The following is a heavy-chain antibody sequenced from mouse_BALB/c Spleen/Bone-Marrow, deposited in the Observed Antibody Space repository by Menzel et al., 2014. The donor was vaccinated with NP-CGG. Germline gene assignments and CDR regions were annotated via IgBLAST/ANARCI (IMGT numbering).Heavy chain of an antibody. Sequence: QVQLQQPGPGLVAPSQSLSITCTVSGFSLTDYGINWVRQPPGKGLEWLGMIWGDGTTDYNSALRSRLSTNKDNSRSQVFLKMNSLQTDDTARYYCAREKYGNYYAMGYWGQGTSVTVSS. CDR2: IWGDGTT. V-gene: IGHV2-6-7*01. D-gene: IGHD2-10*02. CDR1: GFSLTDYG. CDR3: AREKYGNYYAMGY. J-gene: IGHJ4*01.